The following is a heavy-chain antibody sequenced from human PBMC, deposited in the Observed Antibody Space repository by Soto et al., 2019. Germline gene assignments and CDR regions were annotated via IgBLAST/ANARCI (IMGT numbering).Heavy chain of an antibody. D-gene: IGHD3-22*01. V-gene: IGHV3-30-3*01. Sequence: QVQLVESGGGVVQPGRSLRLSCAASGFTFSSYAMHWVRQAPGMGLEWVAVISYDGSNKYYADSVKGRFTISRDNSKNTLYLQMNSLRAEDTAVYYCARSYYYDSSGYRRELGFDYWGQGTLVTVSS. J-gene: IGHJ4*02. CDR2: ISYDGSNK. CDR1: GFTFSSYA. CDR3: ARSYYYDSSGYRRELGFDY.